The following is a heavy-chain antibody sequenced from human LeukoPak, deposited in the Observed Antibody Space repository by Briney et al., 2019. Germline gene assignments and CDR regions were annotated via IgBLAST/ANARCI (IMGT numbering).Heavy chain of an antibody. J-gene: IGHJ5*02. V-gene: IGHV1-46*01. CDR3: ARDNSVEDTAWWFDP. Sequence: ASVKVPCKASGYTFTSYYMHWVRQAPGQGLEWMGIINPSGGSTSYAQKFQGRVTMTRDMSTSTDYMELSSLRSEDTAVYYCARDNSVEDTAWWFDPWGQGTLVTVSS. D-gene: IGHD4-23*01. CDR2: INPSGGST. CDR1: GYTFTSYY.